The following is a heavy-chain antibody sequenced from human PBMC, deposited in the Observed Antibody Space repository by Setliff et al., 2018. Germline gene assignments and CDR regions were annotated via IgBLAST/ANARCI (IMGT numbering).Heavy chain of an antibody. CDR2: IKGDGSEK. D-gene: IGHD6-13*01. Sequence: GGSLRLSCAASAFTFKNYWMSWVRQAPGKGLEWVANIKGDGSEKFYLDSVKGRFTIFRDNAKNSVYLQMNRLRAEDTAVYYCAGISRLYTSSWDDYWGRGTLVTVSS. CDR1: AFTFKNYW. V-gene: IGHV3-7*01. J-gene: IGHJ4*02. CDR3: AGISRLYTSSWDDY.